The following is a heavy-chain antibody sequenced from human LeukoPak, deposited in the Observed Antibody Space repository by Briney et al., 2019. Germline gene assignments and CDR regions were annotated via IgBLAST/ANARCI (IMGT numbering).Heavy chain of an antibody. CDR1: GFTFSDYY. CDR3: ARGHIVVVVATTRSDAFDM. V-gene: IGHV4-34*01. Sequence: LRLSCAASGFTFSDYYMSWIRQPPGKGLEWIGEINHRGSTNYNPSLKSRVTISVDTSKNQVSLKLNSVTAADTAVYYCARGHIVVVVATTRSDAFDMWGQGTMVTVSS. D-gene: IGHD2-15*01. CDR2: INHRGST. J-gene: IGHJ3*02.